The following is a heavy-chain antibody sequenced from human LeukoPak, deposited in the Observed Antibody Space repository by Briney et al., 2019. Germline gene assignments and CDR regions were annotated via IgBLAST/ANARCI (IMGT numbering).Heavy chain of an antibody. CDR1: GGSISSGGYY. Sequence: SQTESLTCTVSGGSISSGGYYWSWIRQHPGKGLEWIGYIYYSGSTYYNPSLKSRVTISVDTSKNQFSLQLSSVTAADTAVYYCARFAPQMTTVNTFDYWGQGTLVTVSS. D-gene: IGHD4-17*01. V-gene: IGHV4-31*03. CDR3: ARFAPQMTTVNTFDY. J-gene: IGHJ4*02. CDR2: IYYSGST.